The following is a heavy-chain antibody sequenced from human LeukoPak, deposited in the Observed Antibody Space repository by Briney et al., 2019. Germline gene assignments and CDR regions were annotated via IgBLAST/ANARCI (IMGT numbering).Heavy chain of an antibody. CDR2: ISYDGSDK. CDR1: GFTFSTYT. CDR3: AGGDCSAGSCYSGDYYYIMDV. Sequence: GGSLRLSCAASGFTFSTYTLHWVRQAPGKGLEWVAVISYDGSDKSYADSVKGRFTISRDNSKNTLYLQMNSLNPEDTAVYYCAGGDCSAGSCYSGDYYYIMDVWGQGTTVTVSS. J-gene: IGHJ6*02. D-gene: IGHD2-15*01. V-gene: IGHV3-30-3*01.